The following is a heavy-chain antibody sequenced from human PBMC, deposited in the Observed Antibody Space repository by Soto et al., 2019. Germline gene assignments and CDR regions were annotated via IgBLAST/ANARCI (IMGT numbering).Heavy chain of an antibody. J-gene: IGHJ4*02. CDR2: IYYSGST. CDR1: GASISSGDYY. Sequence: QVQLQESGPGLVKPSQTLSLTCTVSGASISSGDYYWTWIRQPPGKGLEWIGSIYYSGSTYYNPSLKSRVTISVETSNNQFSLKLSSVTAADTAVYYCAIASYDSSTYYLAYWGQGTLVTVSS. V-gene: IGHV4-30-4*01. CDR3: AIASYDSSTYYLAY. D-gene: IGHD3-22*01.